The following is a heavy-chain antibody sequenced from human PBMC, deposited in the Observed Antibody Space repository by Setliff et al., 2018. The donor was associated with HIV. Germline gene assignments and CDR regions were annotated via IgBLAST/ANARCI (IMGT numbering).Heavy chain of an antibody. J-gene: IGHJ4*02. CDR2: VYYNGIT. CDR1: SDFVSGDDFY. Sequence: SETLSLTCTVSSDFVSGDDFYWSWIRQAPGRGLEWIGYVYYNGITHYNPSLKSRLTISIDTSGRRFSLNLTSVTALDTAVYYCASKGRDLYTLEVPGWGQGTLVTVSS. CDR3: ASKGRDLYTLEVPG. V-gene: IGHV4-30-4*01. D-gene: IGHD2-15*01.